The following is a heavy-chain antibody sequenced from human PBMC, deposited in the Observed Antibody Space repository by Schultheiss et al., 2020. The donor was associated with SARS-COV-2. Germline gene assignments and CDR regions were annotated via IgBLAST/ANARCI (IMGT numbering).Heavy chain of an antibody. Sequence: SETLSLTCTVSGGSITSDDYYWGWIRQPPGKGLEWIGEINHSGSTNYNPSLKSRVTISVDTSKTQFSLMLSSVTAADTAVYYCARAAGLRRHDYVYDIWGQGTMVTVSS. D-gene: IGHD3-16*01. CDR3: ARAAGLRRHDYVYDI. CDR2: INHSGST. V-gene: IGHV4-39*07. CDR1: GGSITSDDYY. J-gene: IGHJ3*02.